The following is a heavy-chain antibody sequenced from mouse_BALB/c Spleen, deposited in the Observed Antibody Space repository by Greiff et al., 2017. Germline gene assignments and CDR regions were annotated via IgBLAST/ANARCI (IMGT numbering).Heavy chain of an antibody. CDR1: GYTFTSYW. V-gene: IGHV1S81*02. Sequence: QVQLQQPGAELVKPGASVKLSCKASGYTFTSYWMHWVKQRPGQGLEWIGEINPSNGRTNYNEKFKSKATLTVDKSSSTAYMQLSSLTSEDSAVYYCARYEGEYDYDRNYFDYWGQGTTLTVSS. D-gene: IGHD2-4*01. CDR3: ARYEGEYDYDRNYFDY. J-gene: IGHJ2*01. CDR2: INPSNGRT.